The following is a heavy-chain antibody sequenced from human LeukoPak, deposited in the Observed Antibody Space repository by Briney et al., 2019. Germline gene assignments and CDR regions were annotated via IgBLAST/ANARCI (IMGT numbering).Heavy chain of an antibody. V-gene: IGHV3-30-3*01. J-gene: IGHJ3*02. D-gene: IGHD6-13*01. CDR2: ISYDGSNK. Sequence: LPGRSLRLSCAASGFTFSSYAMHWVRQAPGKGLEWVAVISYDGSNKYYADSVKGRFTISRDNSKNTLYLQMNSLGAEDTAVYYCARDGWIAAARCYAFDIWGQGTMVTVSS. CDR1: GFTFSSYA. CDR3: ARDGWIAAARCYAFDI.